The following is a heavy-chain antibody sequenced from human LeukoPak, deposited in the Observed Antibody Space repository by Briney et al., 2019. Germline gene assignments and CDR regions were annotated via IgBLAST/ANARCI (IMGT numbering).Heavy chain of an antibody. D-gene: IGHD1-1*01. V-gene: IGHV3-53*01. CDR3: AREGDCGNCYFGY. CDR1: GFIVSSNY. J-gene: IGHJ4*02. CDR2: IYVGGNT. Sequence: GGSLRLSCAASGFIVSSNYMSWVRQAPGKGLEWVSIIYVGGNTYYADSVNGRFTISRDNSKNTLYLQMNSLRAEDTAVYYCAREGDCGNCYFGYWGQGTLVSVSS.